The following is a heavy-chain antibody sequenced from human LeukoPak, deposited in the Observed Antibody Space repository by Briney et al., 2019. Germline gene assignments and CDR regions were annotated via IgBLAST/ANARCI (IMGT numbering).Heavy chain of an antibody. V-gene: IGHV4-61*02. D-gene: IGHD3-3*01. J-gene: IGHJ4*02. Sequence: PSQTLSLTCTVSGGSISSGSYYWSWIRQPAGKGLEWIGRTYTSGSTNYNPSLKSRVTISVDTSKNQFSLKLSSVTAADTAVYYCARGDFWSGYYFDYWGQGTLVTVSS. CDR2: TYTSGST. CDR3: ARGDFWSGYYFDY. CDR1: GGSISSGSYY.